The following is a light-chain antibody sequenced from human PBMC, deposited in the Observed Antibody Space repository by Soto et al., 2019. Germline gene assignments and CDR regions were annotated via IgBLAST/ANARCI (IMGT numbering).Light chain of an antibody. CDR1: SGSIGSNS. Sequence: NFMLTQPHSVSESPGKTVTISCTRSSGSIGSNSVQWYQQRPGRAPTTVIYEDDQRPSGVPNRFAGSIDRSSNSASLTISGLQTEDEADYYCQSYDTHTVVFGGGTKLT. CDR3: QSYDTHTVV. CDR2: EDD. J-gene: IGLJ2*01. V-gene: IGLV6-57*04.